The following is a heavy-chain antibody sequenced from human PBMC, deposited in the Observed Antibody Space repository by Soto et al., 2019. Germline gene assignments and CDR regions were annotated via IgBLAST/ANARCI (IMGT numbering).Heavy chain of an antibody. CDR2: INAGNGNT. J-gene: IGHJ5*02. CDR3: ERDLGMSSSLGWFDP. CDR1: VYTFTSDA. Sequence: ASVKFSFEASVYTFTSDAMHWLRHAPRQRLEWMGWINAGNGNTKYSQKFQGRVTVTRDTSASTAYMELSRLRSEDTAVYYCERDLGMSSSLGWFDPWGQGTLVTVYS. V-gene: IGHV1-3*01. D-gene: IGHD6-6*01.